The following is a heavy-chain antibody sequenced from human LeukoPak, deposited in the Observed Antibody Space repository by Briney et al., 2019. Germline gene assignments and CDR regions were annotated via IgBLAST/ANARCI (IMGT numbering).Heavy chain of an antibody. D-gene: IGHD6-13*01. CDR1: GFIFSDYY. V-gene: IGHV3-11*01. CDR2: ISSSGSTI. CDR3: AKSKTAAGFHYYDD. J-gene: IGHJ4*02. Sequence: GGSLRLSCAASGFIFSDYYMSWIRQPPGKGLEWVSYISSSGSTIYYADSVKGRLTISRDNSKNTLYLQMSSLRPEDTAVYFCAKSKTAAGFHYYDDWGQGTLVTVSS.